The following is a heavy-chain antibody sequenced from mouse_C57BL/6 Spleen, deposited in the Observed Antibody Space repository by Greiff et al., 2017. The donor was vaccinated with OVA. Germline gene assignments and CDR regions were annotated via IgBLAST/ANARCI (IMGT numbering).Heavy chain of an antibody. J-gene: IGHJ2*01. CDR2: IHPNSGST. V-gene: IGHV1-64*01. CDR3: ARGYVDQYYFDY. CDR1: GYTFTSYW. D-gene: IGHD1-2*01. Sequence: QVQLQQPGAELVKPGASVKLSCKASGYTFTSYWMHWVKQRPGQGLEWIGMIHPNSGSTNYNEKFKSKATLTVDKSSSTAYMQLSSLTSEDAAVYYCARGYVDQYYFDYWGQGTTLTVSS.